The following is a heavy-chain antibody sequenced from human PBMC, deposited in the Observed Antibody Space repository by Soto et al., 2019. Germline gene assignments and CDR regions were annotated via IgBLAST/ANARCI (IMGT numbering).Heavy chain of an antibody. CDR3: ARAPHFVRGYYGEYGMDV. Sequence: ASVKVSCKASGSTFTGYYMHWVRQAPGQGLEWMGWINTNSGGTNYAQKFQGWVTMTRDTSISTAYMELSRLRSDDTAVYYCARAPHFVRGYYGEYGMDVWCQGTTLTVSS. CDR1: GSTFTGYY. V-gene: IGHV1-2*04. J-gene: IGHJ6*02. D-gene: IGHD3-3*01. CDR2: INTNSGGT.